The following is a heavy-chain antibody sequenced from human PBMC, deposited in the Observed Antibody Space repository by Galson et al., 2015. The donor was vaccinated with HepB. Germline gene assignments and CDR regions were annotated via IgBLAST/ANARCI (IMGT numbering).Heavy chain of an antibody. Sequence: SETLSLTCTVSGGSISSSSYYWGWIRQPPGKGLEWIGSIYYSGSTYYNPSLKSRVTISVDTSKNQFSLKLSSVTAADTAVYYCARFPRVQFFQKFTYYYYGMDVWGQGTTVTVSS. V-gene: IGHV4-39*01. J-gene: IGHJ6*02. CDR3: ARFPRVQFFQKFTYYYYGMDV. D-gene: IGHD3-3*01. CDR2: IYYSGST. CDR1: GGSISSSSYY.